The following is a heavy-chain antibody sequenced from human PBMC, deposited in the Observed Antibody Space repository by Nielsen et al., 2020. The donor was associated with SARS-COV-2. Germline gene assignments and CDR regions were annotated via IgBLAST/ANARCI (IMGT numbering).Heavy chain of an antibody. Sequence: GGSLRLSCAASGFPFSSYEMNWVRQAPGKALEWLSYIGGNGRNIFYADSVKGRFTISRDNAKNSLYLQMNSLRDEDTAVYYCARGIAGEFDPWGQGTLVTVSS. CDR1: GFPFSSYE. D-gene: IGHD6-13*01. J-gene: IGHJ5*02. CDR2: IGGNGRNI. V-gene: IGHV3-48*03. CDR3: ARGIAGEFDP.